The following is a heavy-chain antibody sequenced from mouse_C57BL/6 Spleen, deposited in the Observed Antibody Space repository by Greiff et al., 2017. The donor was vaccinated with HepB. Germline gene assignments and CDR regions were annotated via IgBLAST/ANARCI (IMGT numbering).Heavy chain of an antibody. CDR1: GYTFTSYG. Sequence: QVQLQQSGAELARPGASVKLSCKASGYTFTSYGISWVKQRTGQGLEWIGEIYPRSGNTYYNEKFKGKATLTADKSSSTAYMELRSLTSEDSAVYFCAREGLYDYDEYYAMDYWGQGTSVTVSS. J-gene: IGHJ4*01. CDR3: AREGLYDYDEYYAMDY. V-gene: IGHV1-81*01. D-gene: IGHD2-4*01. CDR2: IYPRSGNT.